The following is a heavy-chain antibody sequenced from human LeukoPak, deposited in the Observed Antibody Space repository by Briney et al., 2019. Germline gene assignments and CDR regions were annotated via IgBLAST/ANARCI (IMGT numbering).Heavy chain of an antibody. CDR3: AKGTPYSSSWYPGWFDP. J-gene: IGHJ5*02. D-gene: IGHD6-13*01. Sequence: PGGSLRLSCAASGFTFSSYAMSWVRQAPGKGLEWVSAISGSGGSTYYADSVKGRFTISRDNSKNTLYLQMNSLRAEDTAVYYCAKGTPYSSSWYPGWFDPWDQGTLVTVSS. CDR1: GFTFSSYA. V-gene: IGHV3-23*01. CDR2: ISGSGGST.